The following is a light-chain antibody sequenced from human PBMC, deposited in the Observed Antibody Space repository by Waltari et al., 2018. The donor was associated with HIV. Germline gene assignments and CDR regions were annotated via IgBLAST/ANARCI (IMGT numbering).Light chain of an antibody. Sequence: QSALTQPASVSGSPGQSVTISCTGPSSDIGSYTYVSWYQQHPGQAPKLIIYEVHNRPSGVSSRFSGSKSVNTASLTISVLRAEDETDYFCSSYTSTNTLVFGGGTKLTVL. CDR1: SSDIGSYTY. V-gene: IGLV2-14*01. J-gene: IGLJ3*02. CDR3: SSYTSTNTLV. CDR2: EVH.